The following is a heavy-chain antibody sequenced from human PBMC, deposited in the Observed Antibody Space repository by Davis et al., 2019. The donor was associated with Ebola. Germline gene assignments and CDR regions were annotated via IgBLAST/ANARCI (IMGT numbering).Heavy chain of an antibody. D-gene: IGHD6-13*01. V-gene: IGHV4-61*01. CDR3: ARDLRMIGSSWGGYYYYYGMDV. J-gene: IGHJ6*02. CDR2: IYYSGST. Sequence: MPSETLSLTCTVSGGSVSSGSYYWSWIRQPPGKGLEWIGYIYYSGSTNYNPSLKSRVTISVDTSKNQFSLKLSSVTAADTAVYYCARDLRMIGSSWGGYYYYYGMDVWGQGTTVTVSS. CDR1: GGSVSSGSYY.